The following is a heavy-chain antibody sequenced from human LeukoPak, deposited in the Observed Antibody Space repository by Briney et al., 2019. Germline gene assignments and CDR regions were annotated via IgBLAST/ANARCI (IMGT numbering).Heavy chain of an antibody. CDR3: ARDRTRVATISYGMDV. CDR2: IIPILGIA. J-gene: IGHJ6*02. D-gene: IGHD5-12*01. V-gene: IGHV1-69*04. Sequence: GASVKFSCKASGGTFSSYAISWVRQAPGQGLEWMGRIIPILGIANYAQKFQGRVTITADKSTSTAYMELSSLRSEDTAVYYCARDRTRVATISYGMDVWGQGTTVTVSS. CDR1: GGTFSSYA.